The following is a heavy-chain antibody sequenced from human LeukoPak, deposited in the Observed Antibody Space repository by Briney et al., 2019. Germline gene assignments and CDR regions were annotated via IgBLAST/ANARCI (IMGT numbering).Heavy chain of an antibody. CDR1: GGTFSSYT. D-gene: IGHD1-1*01. CDR2: IIPVLGIA. V-gene: IGHV1-69*04. Sequence: ASVKVSCKASGGTFSSYTISWVRQAPGQGLGWMGRIIPVLGIANYAQKFQGRVTITADKSTSTVYMELSSLRSEDTAVYYCARENEPMQHFDYWGQGTLVTVSS. CDR3: ARENEPMQHFDY. J-gene: IGHJ4*02.